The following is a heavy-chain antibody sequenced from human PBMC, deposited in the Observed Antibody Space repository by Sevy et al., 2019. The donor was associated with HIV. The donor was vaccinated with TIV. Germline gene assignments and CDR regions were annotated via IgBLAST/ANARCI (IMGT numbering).Heavy chain of an antibody. D-gene: IGHD3-3*01. Sequence: GGSLRLSCAASGFTFSSYAMSWVRQAPGKGLEWVSAISGSGGSTYYADSVKGRFTISRDNSKNTLYLQMNSLRAEDTAVYYCAKDRGPIFGVVTVFDYWGQGTLVTVSS. J-gene: IGHJ4*02. CDR3: AKDRGPIFGVVTVFDY. CDR1: GFTFSSYA. V-gene: IGHV3-23*01. CDR2: ISGSGGST.